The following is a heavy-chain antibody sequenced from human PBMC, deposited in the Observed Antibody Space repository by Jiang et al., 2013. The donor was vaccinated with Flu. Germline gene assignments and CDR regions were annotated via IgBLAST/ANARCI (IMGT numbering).Heavy chain of an antibody. Sequence: VQLVESGGGLVQPGRSLRLSCAASGFTFDDYAMHWVRQAPGKGLEWVSGISWNSGSIGYADSVKGRFTISRDNAKNSLYLQMNSLRAEDTALYYCAKDLFTMVRGATRGFDYWGQGTLVTSPQ. CDR1: GFTFDDYA. CDR2: ISWNSGSI. CDR3: AKDLFTMVRGATRGFDY. V-gene: IGHV3-9*01. D-gene: IGHD3-10*01. J-gene: IGHJ4*02.